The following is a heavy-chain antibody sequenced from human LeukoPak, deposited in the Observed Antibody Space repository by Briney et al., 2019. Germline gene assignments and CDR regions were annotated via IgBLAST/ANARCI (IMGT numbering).Heavy chain of an antibody. CDR1: GDTFGSYA. CDR3: ASQFLLPFDE. CDR2: TIPILGIA. V-gene: IGHV1-69*04. D-gene: IGHD3-22*01. Sequence: ASVNVSCKAPGDTFGSYAISWVRQAHGQGLEWMGRTIPILGIAKYAQKFQGRLTITADTSTSTAYMQLTNLRSDDTAVYYCASQFLLPFDEWGRGTLVTVSS. J-gene: IGHJ4*02.